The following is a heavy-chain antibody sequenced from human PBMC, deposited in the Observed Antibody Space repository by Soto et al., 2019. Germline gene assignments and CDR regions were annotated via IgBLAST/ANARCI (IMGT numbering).Heavy chain of an antibody. Sequence: SETLSLTCVVSGGSLSDYFWSWIRQPPGMALEWIGEINHLGSINYNPSLKSRVTMSVDTSKNQFSLTLNSVTAADMAVYYCARRARPDFYYMVVWGKGTTVTVSS. CDR2: INHLGSI. J-gene: IGHJ6*03. D-gene: IGHD6-6*01. CDR1: GGSLSDYF. CDR3: ARRARPDFYYMVV. V-gene: IGHV4-34*01.